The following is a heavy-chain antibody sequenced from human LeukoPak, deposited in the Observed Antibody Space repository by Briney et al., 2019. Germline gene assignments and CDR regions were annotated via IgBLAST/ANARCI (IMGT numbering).Heavy chain of an antibody. CDR3: ARETQWELVDY. J-gene: IGHJ4*02. V-gene: IGHV4-34*01. D-gene: IGHD1-26*01. CDR2: INHSGST. CDR1: GGSFSGYY. Sequence: SETLSLTCAVYGGSFSGYYWSWIRQPPGKGLEWIGEINHSGSTNYNPSLKSRVTISVDTSKNQFSLKLSSVTAADTAVYYCARETQWELVDYWGQGTLVTVSS.